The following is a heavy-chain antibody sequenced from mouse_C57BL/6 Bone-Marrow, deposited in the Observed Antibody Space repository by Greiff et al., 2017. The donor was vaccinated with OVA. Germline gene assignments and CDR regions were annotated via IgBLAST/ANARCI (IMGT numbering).Heavy chain of an antibody. CDR3: ARGGLPIYYFDY. V-gene: IGHV1-82*01. Sequence: VQLQQPGAELVKPGASVKMSCKASGYTFTSYWITWVKQRPGQGLEWIGRIYPGDGDTNYNGKFKGKATLTADKSSSTAYMQLSSLTSEDSAVYFCARGGLPIYYFDYWGQGTTLTVSS. J-gene: IGHJ2*01. CDR1: GYTFTSYW. D-gene: IGHD2-2*01. CDR2: IYPGDGDT.